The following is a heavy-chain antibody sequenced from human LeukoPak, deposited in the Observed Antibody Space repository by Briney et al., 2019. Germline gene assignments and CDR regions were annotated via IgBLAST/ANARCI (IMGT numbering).Heavy chain of an antibody. D-gene: IGHD5-24*01. CDR2: INHSGST. CDR3: ARDGYNPPYYYGMDV. V-gene: IGHV4-34*01. Sequence: SETLSLTCAVYGGSFSGYYWSWIRQPPGKGLEWIGEINHSGSTNYNPSLKSRVTISVDTSKNQFSLKLSSVTAADTAVYYCARDGYNPPYYYGMDVWGQGTTVTVSS. J-gene: IGHJ6*02. CDR1: GGSFSGYY.